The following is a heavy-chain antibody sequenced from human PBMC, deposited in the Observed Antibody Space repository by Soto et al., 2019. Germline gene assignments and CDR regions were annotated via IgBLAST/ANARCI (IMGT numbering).Heavy chain of an antibody. CDR3: ASVYCSSTSCYDDDYYYYYMDV. J-gene: IGHJ6*03. Sequence: QVQLVQSGAEVKKPGSSVKVSCKASGGTFSSYTISWVRQAPGQGLEWMGRIIPILGIANYAQKFQGRVTITADKSTSTGYMELSSLRSEDTAVYYCASVYCSSTSCYDDDYYYYYMDVWGKGTTVTVSS. CDR2: IIPILGIA. D-gene: IGHD2-2*01. V-gene: IGHV1-69*02. CDR1: GGTFSSYT.